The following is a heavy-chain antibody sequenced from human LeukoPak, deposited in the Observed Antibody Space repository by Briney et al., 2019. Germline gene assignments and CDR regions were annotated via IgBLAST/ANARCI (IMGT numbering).Heavy chain of an antibody. D-gene: IGHD3-9*01. Sequence: SETLSLTCTVSGDSISSYYWSWIRQPPGKGLEWIGYIYYSGSTNYSPSLKSRVTISVDTSKNQFSLKLSSVTAADTAVYYCARGPRYFDWLLSGHDAFDIWGQGTMVTVSS. CDR3: ARGPRYFDWLLSGHDAFDI. V-gene: IGHV4-59*01. J-gene: IGHJ3*02. CDR1: GDSISSYY. CDR2: IYYSGST.